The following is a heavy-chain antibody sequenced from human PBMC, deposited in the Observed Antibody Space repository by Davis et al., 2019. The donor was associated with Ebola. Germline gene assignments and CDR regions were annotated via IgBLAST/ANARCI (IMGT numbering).Heavy chain of an antibody. D-gene: IGHD3-3*01. Sequence: GGSLRLSCAASGFTFSSYAMSWVRQAPGKGLEWVSGISGSGVNTYYADSVKGRITISRDNSKNTLYLQMNSLRAEDTAVYYCAKDNPTYYDFWSGYFDYWGHGTLVTVSS. V-gene: IGHV3-23*01. J-gene: IGHJ4*01. CDR3: AKDNPTYYDFWSGYFDY. CDR1: GFTFSSYA. CDR2: ISGSGVNT.